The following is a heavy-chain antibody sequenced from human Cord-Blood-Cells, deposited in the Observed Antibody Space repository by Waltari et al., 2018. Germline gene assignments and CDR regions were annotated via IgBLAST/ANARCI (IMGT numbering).Heavy chain of an antibody. V-gene: IGHV4-34*01. J-gene: IGHJ2*01. D-gene: IGHD6-13*01. CDR1: GGSFRGYY. CDR3: ARVRIAAAGTPYWYFDL. CDR2: INHSGST. Sequence: QVQLQQWGAGLLKPSETLSLTCAVYGGSFRGYYWRWIRQPPGKGLEWIGEINHSGSTNYNPSLKSRVTISVDTSKNQFSLKLSSVTAADTAVYYCARVRIAAAGTPYWYFDLWGRGTLVTVSS.